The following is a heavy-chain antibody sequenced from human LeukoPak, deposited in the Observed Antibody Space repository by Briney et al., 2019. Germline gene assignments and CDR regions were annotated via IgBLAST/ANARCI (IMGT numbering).Heavy chain of an antibody. Sequence: PGGSLRLSCAASGFTFDDYAMHWVRQAPGKGLEWVSSISSNSIYVFYADSMKGRFTISRDNAKNSLSLQMNSLRAEDTAVYYCARDQVDRIWYFDYWGQGTLVTVSS. CDR3: ARDQVDRIWYFDY. CDR1: GFTFDDYA. D-gene: IGHD1-14*01. CDR2: ISSNSIYV. V-gene: IGHV3-21*01. J-gene: IGHJ4*02.